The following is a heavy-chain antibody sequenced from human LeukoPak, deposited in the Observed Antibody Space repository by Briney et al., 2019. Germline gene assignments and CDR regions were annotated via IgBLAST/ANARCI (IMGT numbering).Heavy chain of an antibody. CDR2: TVSEIDGGTT. CDR1: GFTFNYAW. D-gene: IGHD1-7*01. Sequence: AGGSLRLSCAASGFTFNYAWMSWVRQVPGKGLEWVGQTVSEIDGGTTDYATPVKGRFTISRDDSKSTLYLQMNSLKIEDTAVYYCTTDEDWNYARKDVWGQGATVIVSS. CDR3: TTDEDWNYARKDV. V-gene: IGHV3-15*04. J-gene: IGHJ6*02.